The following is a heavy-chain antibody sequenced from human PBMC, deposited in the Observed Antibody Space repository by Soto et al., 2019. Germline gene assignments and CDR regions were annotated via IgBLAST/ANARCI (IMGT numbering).Heavy chain of an antibody. V-gene: IGHV3-74*01. CDR3: VRDDGGRGRDY. CDR2: INGGGSKT. D-gene: IGHD3-10*01. CDR1: GFTFSSYW. Sequence: EVQLVESGGGLVQPGGSLRLSCAASGFTFSSYWMHWVRQTPEKGLVWVSHINGGGSKTTYADSVKGRFTISRDNAKNTLYLQMNSMRDEDTGIYDCVRDDGGRGRDYWGLGTLVTVSS. J-gene: IGHJ4*02.